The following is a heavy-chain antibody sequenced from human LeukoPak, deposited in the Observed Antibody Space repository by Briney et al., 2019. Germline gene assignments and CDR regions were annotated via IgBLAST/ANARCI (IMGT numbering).Heavy chain of an antibody. CDR3: VRVGEGARLRYFDWLLYYFDY. V-gene: IGHV3-21*01. D-gene: IGHD3-9*01. CDR1: GFTFSSYH. CDR2: IDSSSTYI. Sequence: GGSLRLSCAASGFTFSSYHMNWVRQAPGKGLEWVSSIDSSSTYINYADSVKGRFTISRDNAKNSLYLQMNSLRAEDTAVYYCVRVGEGARLRYFDWLLYYFDYWGQGTLVTVSS. J-gene: IGHJ4*02.